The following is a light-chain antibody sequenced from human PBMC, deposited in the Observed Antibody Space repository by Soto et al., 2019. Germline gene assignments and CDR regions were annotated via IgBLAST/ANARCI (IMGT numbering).Light chain of an antibody. V-gene: IGKV1-5*01. J-gene: IGKJ1*01. CDR2: DAS. CDR3: QQYNSYSWT. Sequence: MTQSPSSLSDSIGDRVTITCRASQSISSWLAWYQQKPGKAPKLLIYDASSLESGVPSRFSGSGSGTEFTLTISSLQPDDFATYYCQQYNSYSWTFGQGTKVDIK. CDR1: QSISSW.